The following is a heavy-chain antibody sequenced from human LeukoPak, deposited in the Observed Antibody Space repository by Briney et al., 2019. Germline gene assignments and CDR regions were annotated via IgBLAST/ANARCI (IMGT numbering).Heavy chain of an antibody. D-gene: IGHD3-10*01. Sequence: SGTLSLTCTVSGGSISSSNWWSWVRQPPGKGLQWIGEIYHSGSTNHNPFLKSRVTISVDKSKNQFSLKLSSVTAADTAVYYCARDKYGSGTAFDYWGQGTLVTVSS. J-gene: IGHJ4*02. V-gene: IGHV4-4*02. CDR1: GGSISSSNW. CDR3: ARDKYGSGTAFDY. CDR2: IYHSGST.